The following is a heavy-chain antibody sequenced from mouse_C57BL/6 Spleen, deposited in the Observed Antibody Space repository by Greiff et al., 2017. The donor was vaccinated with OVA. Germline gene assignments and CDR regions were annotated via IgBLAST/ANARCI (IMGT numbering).Heavy chain of an antibody. J-gene: IGHJ1*03. D-gene: IGHD1-1*01. Sequence: QVQLQQPGAELVMPGASVKLSCKASGYTFTSYWMPWVKQRPGQGLEWIGEIDPSDSYTNYNQKFKGKSTLTVDKSSSTAYMQLSSLTSEDSAVYYCARSGGSAGSSSYWYFDVWGTGTTVTVSS. CDR2: IDPSDSYT. CDR1: GYTFTSYW. V-gene: IGHV1-69*01. CDR3: ARSGGSAGSSSYWYFDV.